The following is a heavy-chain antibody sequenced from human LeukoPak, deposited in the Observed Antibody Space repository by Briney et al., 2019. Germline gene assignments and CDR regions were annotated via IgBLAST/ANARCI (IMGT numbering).Heavy chain of an antibody. CDR1: GFTFSGYS. V-gene: IGHV3-7*01. CDR2: IKQDGSEK. Sequence: PGGSLRLSCAVSGFTFSGYSMNWLRQAPGKGLEWVANIKQDGSEKYYVDSVKGRFTISRDNAKNSLYLQMNSLRAEDTAVYYCARDWFSSSWYVGPYYYYGMDVWGQGTTVTVSS. D-gene: IGHD6-13*01. J-gene: IGHJ6*01. CDR3: ARDWFSSSWYVGPYYYYGMDV.